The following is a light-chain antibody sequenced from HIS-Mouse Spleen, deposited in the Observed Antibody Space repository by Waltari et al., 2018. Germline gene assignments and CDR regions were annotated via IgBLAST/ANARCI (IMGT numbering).Light chain of an antibody. V-gene: IGLV3-10*01. J-gene: IGLJ2*01. CDR2: EHS. CDR3: YSTDSSGNHRV. CDR1: ALPQKY. Sequence: SYELTQPPSVSVSPGQTARITCSGDALPQKYAYWYQQKSGQAPVLVIYEHSKRPSGIPERFSGSSSGKMATLTISGAQVEDEADYYCYSTDSSGNHRVFGGGTKLTVL.